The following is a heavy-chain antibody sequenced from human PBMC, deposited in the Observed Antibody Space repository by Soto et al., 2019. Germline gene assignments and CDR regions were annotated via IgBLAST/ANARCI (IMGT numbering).Heavy chain of an antibody. CDR1: GFSLSTSGVG. CDR3: AHSLIPNWGSRGAFDY. Sequence: QITLKESGPTLVKPAKTLTLTCTFCGFSLSTSGVGVGWIRQPPGKALEWLALIYWDDDKRYSPSLKSRLTITKDTSKNQVVLTMTNMDPVDTATYYCAHSLIPNWGSRGAFDYWGQGTLVTVSS. D-gene: IGHD7-27*01. J-gene: IGHJ4*02. CDR2: IYWDDDK. V-gene: IGHV2-5*02.